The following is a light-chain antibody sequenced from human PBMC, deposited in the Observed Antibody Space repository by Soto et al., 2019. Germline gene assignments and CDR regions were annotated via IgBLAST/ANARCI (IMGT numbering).Light chain of an antibody. CDR2: DVT. J-gene: IGLJ1*01. CDR1: SSDVGNNNY. V-gene: IGLV2-14*03. Sequence: QSALTQPASVSGSPGQSITISCTGNSSDVGNNNYVSWYQHNPGRAPKVMICDVTNRPSGVSNRFSGSKSGNTASLTISGLQAEDEADYYCSSFTGSSYVFGTGTKVTVL. CDR3: SSFTGSSYV.